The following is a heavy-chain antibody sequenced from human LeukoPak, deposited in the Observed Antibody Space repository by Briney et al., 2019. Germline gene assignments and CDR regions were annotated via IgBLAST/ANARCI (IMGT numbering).Heavy chain of an antibody. J-gene: IGHJ4*02. CDR1: GGSISSYF. Sequence: SETLSLTCTVSGGSISSYFWSWIRQPPGKGLEWIGYIYYSGSTTYNPSLKSRVTISVDTSKNQFSLRLSSVTAADTAMYYCARVKSVDYEFYSWGQGTLVTVSS. CDR2: IYYSGST. CDR3: ARVKSVDYEFYS. D-gene: IGHD4-17*01. V-gene: IGHV4-59*01.